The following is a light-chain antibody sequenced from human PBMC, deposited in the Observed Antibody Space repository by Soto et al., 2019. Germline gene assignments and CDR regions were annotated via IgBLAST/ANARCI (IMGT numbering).Light chain of an antibody. CDR3: SSYAGSNNFV. CDR2: EVN. CDR1: SSDVGGYNS. Sequence: QAVVTQPPSASGSPGQSVTISCTGTSSDVGGYNSVSWYQQHPGKAPKLMIYEVNKRPSGVPDRFSGSKSGNTASLTVSGLQAEDEADYYCSSYAGSNNFVFGTGTKLTVL. J-gene: IGLJ1*01. V-gene: IGLV2-8*01.